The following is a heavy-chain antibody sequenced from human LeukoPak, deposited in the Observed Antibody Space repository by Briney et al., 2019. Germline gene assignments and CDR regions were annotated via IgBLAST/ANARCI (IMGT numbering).Heavy chain of an antibody. CDR2: ISGSGGST. CDR1: GFTFSSYA. Sequence: GGSLRLSCAASGFTFSSYAMSWVRQAPGRGLEWVSAISGSGGSTYYADSVKGRFTISRDNSRNTLYLQMNSLRAEDTAVYYCANYLGKYYYYGVDVWGQGTTVTVSS. CDR3: ANYLGKYYYYGVDV. D-gene: IGHD7-27*01. J-gene: IGHJ6*02. V-gene: IGHV3-23*01.